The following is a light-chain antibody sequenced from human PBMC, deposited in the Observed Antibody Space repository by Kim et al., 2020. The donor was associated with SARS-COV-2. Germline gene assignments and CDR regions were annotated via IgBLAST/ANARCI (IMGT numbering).Light chain of an antibody. Sequence: QSVLTQPPSASGTPGQRVTISCSGSSSNIGSNTVNWYQQFPGMAPRLLIYISDQRPSGVPDRFSGSKSGTSASLAISGLQSEDEADYYCVAWDDSLNAVLFGGGTQLTVL. CDR3: VAWDDSLNAVL. J-gene: IGLJ2*01. CDR1: SSNIGSNT. V-gene: IGLV1-44*01. CDR2: ISD.